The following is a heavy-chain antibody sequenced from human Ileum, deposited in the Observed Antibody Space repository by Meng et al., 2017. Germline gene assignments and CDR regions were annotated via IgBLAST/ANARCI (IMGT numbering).Heavy chain of an antibody. D-gene: IGHD3-3*01. CDR1: GFTFSSYW. Sequence: EGRRVESGGDLVQPGGSLRLSCAASGFTFSSYWMHWVRQAPGKGLVWVSRINSDGSTTNYADSLKGRFTISRDNAKNTLYLQMNSLRAEDTAVYYCATGRSGYFNYWGQGTLVTVSS. V-gene: IGHV3-74*01. CDR2: INSDGSTT. CDR3: ATGRSGYFNY. J-gene: IGHJ4*02.